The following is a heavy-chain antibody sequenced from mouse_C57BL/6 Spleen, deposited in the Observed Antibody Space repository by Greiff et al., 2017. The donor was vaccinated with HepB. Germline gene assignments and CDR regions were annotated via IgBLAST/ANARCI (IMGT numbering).Heavy chain of an antibody. Sequence: DVQLVESGEGLVKPGGSLKLSCAASGFTFSSYAMSWVRQTPEKRLEWVAYISSGGDYIYYADTVKGRFTISRDNARNTLYLQMSSLKSEDTARYYCTRDHYGSSLDYWGQGTTLTVSS. CDR3: TRDHYGSSLDY. D-gene: IGHD1-1*01. J-gene: IGHJ2*01. V-gene: IGHV5-9-1*02. CDR2: ISSGGDYI. CDR1: GFTFSSYA.